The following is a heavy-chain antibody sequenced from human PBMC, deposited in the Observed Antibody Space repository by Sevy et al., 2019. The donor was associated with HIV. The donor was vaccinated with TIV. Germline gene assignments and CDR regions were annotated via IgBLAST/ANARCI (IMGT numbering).Heavy chain of an antibody. D-gene: IGHD3-22*01. Sequence: GGSLRLSCAASGFTFSSYAMHWVRQAPGKGLEWVAVISYDGSNKYYADSVKGRFTISRDNSKNTMYLQMNSLRAEDISAYDCAGDGSCGSVYQYERIGYYPHWGQGTLGTGSS. CDR2: ISYDGSNK. CDR3: AGDGSCGSVYQYERIGYYPH. CDR1: GFTFSSYA. V-gene: IGHV3-30-3*01. J-gene: IGHJ4*02.